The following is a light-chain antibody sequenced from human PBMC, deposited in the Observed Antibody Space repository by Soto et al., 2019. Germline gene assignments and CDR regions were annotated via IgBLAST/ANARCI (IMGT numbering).Light chain of an antibody. V-gene: IGLV9-49*01. J-gene: IGLJ2*01. CDR3: GEDHDSGSNFVQV. CDR1: SGYSNYK. Sequence: QSVLTQPPSASASLGASVTLTCTLSSGYSNYKVAWYQQRPGKGPRFLMRVGTGGIVGSKGDDIPDRFSVLGSGLNRCLNIKNINYDDEWEYHAGEDHDSGSNFVQVFGGGTKVTVL. CDR2: VGTGGIVG.